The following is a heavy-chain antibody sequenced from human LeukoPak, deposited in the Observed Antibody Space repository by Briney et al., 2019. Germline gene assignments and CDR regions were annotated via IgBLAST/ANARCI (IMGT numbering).Heavy chain of an antibody. J-gene: IGHJ4*02. V-gene: IGHV3-33*01. CDR1: RVTFSIYT. D-gene: IGHD4-17*01. CDR2: IWNDGSNK. Sequence: VRSLRLSSAASRVTFSIYTMHCVRGAPHEGLGWGAIIWNDGSNKYYADSVKGRFTIDRDNSKNTLYLQMNSLRAEDTAVYYCARDLRYDYGDYPFDYWGQGTLVTVSS. CDR3: ARDLRYDYGDYPFDY.